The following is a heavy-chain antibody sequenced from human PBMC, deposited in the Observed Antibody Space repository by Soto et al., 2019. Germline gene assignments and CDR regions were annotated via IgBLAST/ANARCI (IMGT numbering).Heavy chain of an antibody. J-gene: IGHJ6*03. CDR2: ISAYNGNT. Sequence: GASVKVSCKASGYTFTSYGISWVRQAPGQGLERMGWISAYNGNTNYAQKLQGRVTMTTDTSTSTAYMELRSLRSDDTAVYYCARAGLLWFGELLSRDYYYYMDVWGKGTTVTVSS. V-gene: IGHV1-18*01. CDR3: ARAGLLWFGELLSRDYYYYMDV. CDR1: GYTFTSYG. D-gene: IGHD3-10*01.